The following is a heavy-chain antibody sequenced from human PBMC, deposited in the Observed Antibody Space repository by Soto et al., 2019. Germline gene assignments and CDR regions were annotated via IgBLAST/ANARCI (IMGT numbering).Heavy chain of an antibody. CDR3: ARYAHSSSWLEDY. J-gene: IGHJ4*02. D-gene: IGHD6-13*01. Sequence: QVQLQESGPGLVKPSQTLSLTCTVSGGSISSGGYYWSWIRQHPGKGLEWIGYIYYSGSTYYNPSLKSRVTISVDTSKNQFSLKLSSVAAADTAVYYCARYAHSSSWLEDYWGQGTLVTVSS. V-gene: IGHV4-31*03. CDR2: IYYSGST. CDR1: GGSISSGGYY.